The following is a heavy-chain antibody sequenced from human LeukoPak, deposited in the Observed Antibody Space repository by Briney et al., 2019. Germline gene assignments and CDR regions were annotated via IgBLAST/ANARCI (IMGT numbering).Heavy chain of an antibody. CDR1: GVSISTGSYY. CDR3: ARDGGFSDNDYYYMDV. D-gene: IGHD3-16*01. V-gene: IGHV4-39*07. CDR2: IYHSGST. J-gene: IGHJ6*03. Sequence: SETLSLTCTVSGVSISTGSYYWGWIRQPPGKGLEWIGSIYHSGSTYYNPSLKSRVTISVDTSKNQFSLKLNSVTAADTAVYYCARDGGFSDNDYYYMDVWGKGTTVTISS.